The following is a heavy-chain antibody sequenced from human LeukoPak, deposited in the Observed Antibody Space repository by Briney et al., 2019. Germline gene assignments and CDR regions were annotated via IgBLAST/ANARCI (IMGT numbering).Heavy chain of an antibody. V-gene: IGHV4-61*08. CDR2: IYYSGST. J-gene: IGHJ4*02. Sequence: SRTLSLTCTVSSGSITSGDYYWSWIRQPPGKGLEWIGYIYYSGSTNYNPSLKSRVTTSVDTSKNQFSLKLSSVTAADTAVYYCARDPPAMVRGVIIPVGYFDYWGQGTLVTISS. CDR1: SGSITSGDYY. CDR3: ARDPPAMVRGVIIPVGYFDY. D-gene: IGHD3-10*01.